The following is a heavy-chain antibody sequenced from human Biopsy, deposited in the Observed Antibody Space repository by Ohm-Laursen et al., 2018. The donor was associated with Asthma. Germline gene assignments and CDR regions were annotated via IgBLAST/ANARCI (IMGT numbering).Heavy chain of an antibody. D-gene: IGHD3-3*01. Sequence: SLRLSCAASGFSFNSYGMHWVRQAPGKGLEWVAVMSFDGRRTYYADSVKGRFTISRDNSKNTLYLQMNSLRAEDTAVYYCAKERYYDFWSGYTIWGQGTMVTVSS. CDR2: MSFDGRRT. CDR3: AKERYYDFWSGYTI. CDR1: GFSFNSYG. V-gene: IGHV3-30*18. J-gene: IGHJ3*02.